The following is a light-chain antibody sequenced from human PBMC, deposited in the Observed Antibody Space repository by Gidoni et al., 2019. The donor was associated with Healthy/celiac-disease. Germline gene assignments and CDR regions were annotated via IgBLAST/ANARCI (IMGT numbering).Light chain of an antibody. CDR2: SNN. CDR1: STNIGSNT. V-gene: IGLV1-44*01. J-gene: IGLJ2*01. Sequence: SALPPPPSAPGPPGQSATISCSGSSTNIGSNTVNWYQQLPGTAPKLLNYSNNQRPSGVPDRFSGSKSGTSASLAIRGLQSEDEADYYCASWDYSLNGPHVVFGGGTKLTVL. CDR3: ASWDYSLNGPHVV.